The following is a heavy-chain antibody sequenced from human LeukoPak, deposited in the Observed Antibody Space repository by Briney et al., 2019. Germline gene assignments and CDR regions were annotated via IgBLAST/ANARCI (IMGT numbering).Heavy chain of an antibody. D-gene: IGHD6-19*01. CDR2: FDPEDGET. CDR3: ATGARGQWLVLGNWFDP. V-gene: IGHV1-24*01. J-gene: IGHJ5*02. Sequence: ASVTVSFKVSGYTLTELSMHWVRQAPGKGLEWMGGFDPEDGETIYAQKFQGRVTMTEDTSTDTAYMELSSLRCEDTAVYYCATGARGQWLVLGNWFDPWGQGTLVTVSS. CDR1: GYTLTELS.